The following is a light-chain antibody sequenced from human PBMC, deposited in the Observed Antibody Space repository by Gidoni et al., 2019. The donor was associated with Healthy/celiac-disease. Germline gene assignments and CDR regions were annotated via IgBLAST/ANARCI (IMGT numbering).Light chain of an antibody. J-gene: IGLJ3*02. CDR2: DVS. CDR1: SSDIGGYNY. V-gene: IGLV2-14*01. Sequence: QSALTQPASVSGYPGQSITISCTGTSSDIGGYNYVSWYQQHPGKAPKLMIYDVSKRPSGVSNRFSGSKSGNTASLTISGLQAEDEADYYCSSYTSSSFWVFGGGTKLTVL. CDR3: SSYTSSSFWV.